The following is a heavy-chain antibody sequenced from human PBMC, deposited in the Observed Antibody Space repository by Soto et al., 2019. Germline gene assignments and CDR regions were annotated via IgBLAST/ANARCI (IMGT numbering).Heavy chain of an antibody. CDR2: ISGSGGST. CDR3: AKGDEMATILGYFDY. J-gene: IGHJ4*02. CDR1: GFTFSSYA. V-gene: IGHV3-23*01. Sequence: EVQLLESGGGLVQPGGSLRLSCAASGFTFSSYAMSWVRQAPGKGLEWVSAISGSGGSTYYADSVKGRFTISRDNFKNTLYLQMNSLRAEDTAVYYCAKGDEMATILGYFDYWGQGTLVTVSS. D-gene: IGHD5-12*01.